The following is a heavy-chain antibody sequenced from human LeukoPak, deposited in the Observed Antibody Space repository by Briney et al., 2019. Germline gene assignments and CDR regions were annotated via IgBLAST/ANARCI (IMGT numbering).Heavy chain of an antibody. Sequence: SQTLSLTCAVSGGSLSYSGYSWSWLRQPPGKGLEWIGYIYHNGNTYYNPSLKSRVTISVDRSKNQFSLQLSSVTAADTAVYYCARAGDLVVVAMGAFDIWGQGTMVTVSS. V-gene: IGHV4-30-2*01. CDR1: GGSLSYSGYS. CDR2: IYHNGNT. J-gene: IGHJ3*02. CDR3: ARAGDLVVVAMGAFDI. D-gene: IGHD2-15*01.